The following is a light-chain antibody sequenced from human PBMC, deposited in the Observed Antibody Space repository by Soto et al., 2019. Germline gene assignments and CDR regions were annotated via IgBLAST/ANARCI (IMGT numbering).Light chain of an antibody. CDR1: ITDIGAYNY. V-gene: IGLV2-14*01. CDR2: GVS. CDR3: SSYAGSYTLL. J-gene: IGLJ2*01. Sequence: QSAVTQPASVSGSPGQSITISCTGTITDIGAYNYVSWYQQHPGKAPKLLIYGVSSRPSGVSNRFSGSKSGNAAYLTISGLQADDEAEYYCSSYAGSYTLLFGGGTKLTVL.